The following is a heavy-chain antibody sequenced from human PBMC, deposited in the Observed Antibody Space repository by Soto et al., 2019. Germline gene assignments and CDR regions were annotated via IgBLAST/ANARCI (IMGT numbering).Heavy chain of an antibody. CDR1: GFTFSDYY. J-gene: IGHJ4*02. V-gene: IGHV3-11*06. CDR2: ISSSSSYT. CDR3: ARVAVVVVAATGYFDY. Sequence: QVQLVESGGGLVKPGGSLRLSCAASGFTFSDYYMSWIRKAPGKGLEWVSYISSSSSYTNYADSVKGRFTIFRDNAKNSLYLQMNSLRAEDTAVYYCARVAVVVVAATGYFDYWGQGTLVTVSS. D-gene: IGHD2-15*01.